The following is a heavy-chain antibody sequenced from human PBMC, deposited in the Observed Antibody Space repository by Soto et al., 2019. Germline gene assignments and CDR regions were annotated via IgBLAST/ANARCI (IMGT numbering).Heavy chain of an antibody. CDR2: TYYRSKWYN. J-gene: IGHJ4*02. D-gene: IGHD6-19*01. V-gene: IGHV6-1*01. CDR3: ARGIITVAGTSIFDY. CDR1: GDSVSSNSAA. Sequence: SQTLSLTCAISGDSVSSNSAAWNWIRQSPSRGLEWLGRTYYRSKWYNDYAVSVKSRITINPDKSKNQFSLQLNSVTPEDTAVYYCARGIITVAGTSIFDYWGQGTLVTVSS.